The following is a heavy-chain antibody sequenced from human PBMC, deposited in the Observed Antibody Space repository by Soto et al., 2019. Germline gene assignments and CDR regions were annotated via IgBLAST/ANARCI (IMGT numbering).Heavy chain of an antibody. CDR2: IYYSGST. Sequence: QVHLQESGPGLVKTSQTLSLTCTVSGGSISSGDYYWSWLRQPPGKGLEWIGYIYYSGSTYYNPSLKSRVTISVDTSKNQFSLKLSSVTAADTAVYYCAREATIAARLDSWGQGTLVTVSS. V-gene: IGHV4-30-4*01. D-gene: IGHD6-6*01. J-gene: IGHJ4*02. CDR3: AREATIAARLDS. CDR1: GGSISSGDYY.